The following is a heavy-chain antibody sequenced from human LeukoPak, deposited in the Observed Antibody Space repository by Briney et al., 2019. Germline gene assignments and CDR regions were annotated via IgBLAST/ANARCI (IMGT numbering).Heavy chain of an antibody. CDR1: GGSVSSGSYY. V-gene: IGHV4-61*01. CDR2: IYYSGST. J-gene: IGHJ5*01. CDR3: ARDSNNSWYWFAS. D-gene: IGHD6-13*01. Sequence: SETLSLTCTVSGGSVSSGSYYWSWIRQPPGKGLEWIGYIYYSGSTNYNPSLKSRVTISVDTSKNQFSLELSSVTAADTAVYYCARDSNNSWYWFASWGQGTLVTVSS.